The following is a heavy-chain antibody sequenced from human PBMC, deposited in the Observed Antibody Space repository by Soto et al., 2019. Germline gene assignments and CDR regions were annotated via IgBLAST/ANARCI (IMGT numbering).Heavy chain of an antibody. CDR2: VSAGGGST. J-gene: IGHJ4*02. Sequence: PGGSLRLSCAASGFTFSNYAMNWVRQAPGKGLEWVSGVSAGGGSTYYADSVKGRFTISRDNSRNTVYLQMNSLRAEDTAVYYCARPPLTGYSQFDYWGQGTLVTVSS. D-gene: IGHD3-9*01. CDR1: GFTFSNYA. CDR3: ARPPLTGYSQFDY. V-gene: IGHV3-23*01.